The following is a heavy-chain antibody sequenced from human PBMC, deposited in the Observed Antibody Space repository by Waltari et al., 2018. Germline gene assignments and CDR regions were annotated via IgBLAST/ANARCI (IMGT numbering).Heavy chain of an antibody. Sequence: EVQLLESGGGLVQPGGSLRLSCAASGFTFRSYAMSWVRQAPGKGLEWVSVIYSGGSTYYADSVKGRFTISRDNSKNTLYLQMNSLRAEDTAVYYCAKSQGFGELLSWGQGTLVTVSS. CDR1: GFTFRSYA. J-gene: IGHJ5*02. CDR3: AKSQGFGELLS. CDR2: IYSGGST. V-gene: IGHV3-23*03. D-gene: IGHD3-10*01.